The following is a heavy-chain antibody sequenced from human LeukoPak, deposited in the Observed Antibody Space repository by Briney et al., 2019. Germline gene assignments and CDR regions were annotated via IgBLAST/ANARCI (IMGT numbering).Heavy chain of an antibody. Sequence: GGSLRLSCAASGFTFNNYAMTWVRQAPGKGLEWVSAITGRFTISRDNSKNTLYLQMTSLRTDDTAVYYCAKDGYDFWSAYQIDLWGQGTLVTVSS. J-gene: IGHJ5*02. D-gene: IGHD3-3*01. CDR1: GFTFNNYA. CDR3: AKDGYDFWSAYQIDL. V-gene: IGHV3-23*01. CDR2: I.